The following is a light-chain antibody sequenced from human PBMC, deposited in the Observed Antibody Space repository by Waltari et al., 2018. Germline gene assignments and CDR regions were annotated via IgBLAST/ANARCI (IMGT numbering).Light chain of an antibody. J-gene: IGLJ2*01. CDR3: ISYTTSDTMI. V-gene: IGLV2-14*03. Sequence: QSALPQPAPVSGSPGQSITTPRTGTSSDVGAYNYVPWYQQHPGKVPKLIIYGVSHRPSGVSFRFSGSKSDNTASLTISGLQAEDEADYYCISYTTSDTMIFGGGTKLTVL. CDR1: SSDVGAYNY. CDR2: GVS.